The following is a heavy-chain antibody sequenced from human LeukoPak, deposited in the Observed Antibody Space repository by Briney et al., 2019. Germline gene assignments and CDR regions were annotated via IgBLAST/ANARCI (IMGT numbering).Heavy chain of an antibody. CDR3: TSDGGSGYYYED. V-gene: IGHV3-73*01. CDR1: GLTFSGSA. J-gene: IGHJ4*02. Sequence: GGCLRLSCAASGLTFSGSAMHWVRQVSGKGLEWVGRIRTKANNCATRYAESVKGRFTISRDDSKNTVYLQMNSLKTEDTAVYYCTSDGGSGYYYEDWGQGTLVTVSS. CDR2: IRTKANNCAT. D-gene: IGHD3-22*01.